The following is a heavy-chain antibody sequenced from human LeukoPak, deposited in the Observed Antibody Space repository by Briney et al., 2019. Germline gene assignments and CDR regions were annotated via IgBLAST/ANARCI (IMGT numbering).Heavy chain of an antibody. D-gene: IGHD4/OR15-4a*01. CDR1: GGSISNYY. V-gene: IGHV4-4*07. J-gene: IGHJ3*02. Sequence: SETPSLTCTVSGGSISNYYWTWIRQPAGKGLEWIGRIYTSGSTNYNPSLKSRVTMSVDTSKNQFSLNLSSVTAADTAVYYCARLTDLGLPDAFDIWGRGTLVTVSS. CDR2: IYTSGST. CDR3: ARLTDLGLPDAFDI.